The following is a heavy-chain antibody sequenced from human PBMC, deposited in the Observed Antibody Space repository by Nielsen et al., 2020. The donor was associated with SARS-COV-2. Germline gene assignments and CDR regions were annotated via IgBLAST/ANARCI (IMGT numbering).Heavy chain of an antibody. J-gene: IGHJ4*02. CDR3: AKDGYSSGWYGDY. CDR2: ISYDGSNK. V-gene: IGHV3-30*18. CDR1: GFTFSGYG. D-gene: IGHD6-19*01. Sequence: GESLKISCAASGFTFSGYGMHWVRQAPGKGLEWVAVISYDGSNKYYADSVKGRFTISRDNSKNTLYLQMNSLRAEDTAVYYCAKDGYSSGWYGDYWGQGTLVTVSS.